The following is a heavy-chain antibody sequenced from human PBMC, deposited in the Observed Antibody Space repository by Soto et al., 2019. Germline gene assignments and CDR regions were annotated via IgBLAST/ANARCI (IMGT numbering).Heavy chain of an antibody. CDR1: GFTVSNNY. D-gene: IGHD3-10*01. J-gene: IGHJ4*02. Sequence: EVQLVESGGGLIQPGGSLRLSCAVSGFTVSNNYMSWVRQAPGKGLEGVSVIYSGGYTAYGDSVKGRFTISRDNSKNTLYLQMKSLGPAVPAVFFCAASPGGGGYWGQGTLVTVSS. CDR3: AASPGGGGY. CDR2: IYSGGYT. V-gene: IGHV3-53*01.